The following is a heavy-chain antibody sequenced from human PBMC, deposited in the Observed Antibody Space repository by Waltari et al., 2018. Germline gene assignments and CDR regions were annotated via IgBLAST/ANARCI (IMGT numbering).Heavy chain of an antibody. D-gene: IGHD2-2*01. V-gene: IGHV3-72*01. CDR1: GFTFSDHY. Sequence: EVQLVESGGGLVQPGGSLRLSCAASGFTFSDHYMDWVRQAPGKGLEWVGRTRNKANSYTTEYAASVKGRFTISIDDSKNSLYLQMNSLKTEDTAVYYCTTSSYGGTTTCYQYYGMDVWGQGTTVTVSS. CDR2: TRNKANSYTT. J-gene: IGHJ6*02. CDR3: TTSSYGGTTTCYQYYGMDV.